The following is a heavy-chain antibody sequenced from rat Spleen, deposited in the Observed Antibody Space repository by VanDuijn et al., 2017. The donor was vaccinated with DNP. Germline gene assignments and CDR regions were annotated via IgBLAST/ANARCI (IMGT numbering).Heavy chain of an antibody. V-gene: IGHV5-25*01. CDR1: GFTFSDYY. D-gene: IGHD1-12*01. Sequence: EVQLVESGGGLVQPGRSMKLSCTASGFTFSDYYMAWVRQAPKKGLKWVASISYDGVHAYYRGSVKGRFTVSRDYGKSSLYLQMDSLRSEDTATYYCARHNAAYYAMDAWGQGTSVTVSS. CDR2: ISYDGVHA. J-gene: IGHJ4*01. CDR3: ARHNAAYYAMDA.